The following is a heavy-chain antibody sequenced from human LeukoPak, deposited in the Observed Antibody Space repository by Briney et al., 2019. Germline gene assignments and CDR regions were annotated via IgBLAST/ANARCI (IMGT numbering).Heavy chain of an antibody. V-gene: IGHV1-2*02. CDR1: GYTFTGYY. Sequence: ASVKVSCKASGYTFTGYYMHWVRQAPGQGLEWMGWINPNSGGTNYAQKFQGRVTMTRDTSISTAYMELSRLRSDDTAVYYCARGYYYDSSGYYYPPDYWGQGTLVTVSS. D-gene: IGHD3-22*01. J-gene: IGHJ4*02. CDR2: INPNSGGT. CDR3: ARGYYYDSSGYYYPPDY.